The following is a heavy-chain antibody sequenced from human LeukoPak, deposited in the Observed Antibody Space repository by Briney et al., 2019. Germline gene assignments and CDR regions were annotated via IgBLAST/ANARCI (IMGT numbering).Heavy chain of an antibody. D-gene: IGHD6-13*01. J-gene: IGHJ3*02. CDR2: INPTVGDT. V-gene: IGHV1-46*01. Sequence: ASVKVSCKASGYTLTSYYMLWVRQAPGEGLEWMVIINPTVGDTIYPEKFQGRVTMTRDMSTSTVYMELSSLRSDDTAVYYCARYGFRSSWQGGWHAFDIWGQGTMVTVP. CDR1: GYTLTSYY. CDR3: ARYGFRSSWQGGWHAFDI.